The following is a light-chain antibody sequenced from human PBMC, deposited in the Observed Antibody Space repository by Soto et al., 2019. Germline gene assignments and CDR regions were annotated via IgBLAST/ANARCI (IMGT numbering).Light chain of an antibody. CDR3: LLSYSGDVV. CDR1: PGPVTSTHY. V-gene: IGLV7-46*01. Sequence: QAVVIQDPSLTVSPGGTVTLTCDSSPGPVTSTHYPYWFQQKPGQAPRTLIYDTSNRHSWTPARFSGSLLGGKAALTLSGAQPEDEAEYHCLLSYSGDVVFGGGTQLTVL. CDR2: DTS. J-gene: IGLJ3*02.